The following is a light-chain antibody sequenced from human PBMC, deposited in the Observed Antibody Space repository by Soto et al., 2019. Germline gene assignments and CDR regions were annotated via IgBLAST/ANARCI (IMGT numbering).Light chain of an antibody. J-gene: IGLJ2*01. CDR1: SSDIGAYDY. V-gene: IGLV2-14*01. CDR3: SSYTSTSTPLI. CDR2: EVT. Sequence: QSVLTQPASVSGSPGQSITISCSGSSSDIGAYDYVSWYQQHPGKAPKLSIYEVTSRPSGVSHRFSGSKSGNTASLSISGLQLEDDADYYCSSYTSTSTPLIFGGGTKLTVL.